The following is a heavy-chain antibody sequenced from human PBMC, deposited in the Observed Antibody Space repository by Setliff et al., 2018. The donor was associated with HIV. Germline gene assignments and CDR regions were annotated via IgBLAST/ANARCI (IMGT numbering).Heavy chain of an antibody. CDR1: DGSFSSDY. Sequence: SETLSLTCTVSDGSFSSDYWTWIRQTPGKGLEWIGYIYYSGSTKYNPSLTRRVTISVDTSKNQISLKLSFVTAADTAVFYCARKFYHYDSSDYYSDYYYYYMDVWGKGTTVTVSS. CDR2: IYYSGST. D-gene: IGHD3-22*01. J-gene: IGHJ6*03. V-gene: IGHV4-59*12. CDR3: ARKFYHYDSSDYYSDYYYYYMDV.